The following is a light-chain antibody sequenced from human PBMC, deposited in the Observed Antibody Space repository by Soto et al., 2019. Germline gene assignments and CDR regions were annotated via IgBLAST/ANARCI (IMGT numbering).Light chain of an antibody. CDR3: CSYTSSSIRV. CDR2: EGG. Sequence: QSVLTQPASVSGSPGQSITISCTGTTRDVGGYNFVSWYRQQPGKVPKLIIYEGGKRPSGVSNRLSGSKSGNTASLTISGLQADDEADYYCCSYTSSSIRVFGGGTKLTVL. CDR1: TRDVGGYNF. V-gene: IGLV2-14*02. J-gene: IGLJ3*02.